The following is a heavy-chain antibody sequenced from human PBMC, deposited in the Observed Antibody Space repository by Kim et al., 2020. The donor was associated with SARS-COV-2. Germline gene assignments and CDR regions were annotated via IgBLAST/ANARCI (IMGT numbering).Heavy chain of an antibody. J-gene: IGHJ4*02. CDR2: GGTT. CDR3: VRSRGDY. Sequence: GGTTCYSDSVKGRFTISIDSSKSTLYLQMNTLRVEDTAVYYCVRSRGDYWGQGTLVTVSS. V-gene: IGHV3-66*01.